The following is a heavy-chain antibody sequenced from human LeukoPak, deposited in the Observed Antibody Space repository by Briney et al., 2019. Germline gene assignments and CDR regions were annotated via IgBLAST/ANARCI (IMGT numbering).Heavy chain of an antibody. J-gene: IGHJ4*02. CDR3: ARDRGNDYFDS. V-gene: IGHV3-33*01. Sequence: GGSLRLSCVVSGVSLSSHGMHWVRQASGKGLEWLTFTWSDGRSEYYADSVKGRFTVSRDNSKNTVYLQINSLRVEDTAVYYCARDRGNDYFDSWGQGTLVTVSS. CDR1: GVSLSSHG. CDR2: TWSDGRSE.